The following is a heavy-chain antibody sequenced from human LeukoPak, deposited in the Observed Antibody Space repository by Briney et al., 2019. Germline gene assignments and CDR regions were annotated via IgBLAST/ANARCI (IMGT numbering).Heavy chain of an antibody. Sequence: AEARRLSSAAPGFTLRSSSMNWVRQAPGKLLEWASYISSSSTPIFYADSVKGRFTISRDNAKNSLFLQMNSLRDEDTAVYYCAGEEGPRGYWGQGTLVTVSS. CDR3: AGEEGPRGY. J-gene: IGHJ4*02. CDR1: GFTLRSSS. CDR2: ISSSSTPI. V-gene: IGHV3-48*02.